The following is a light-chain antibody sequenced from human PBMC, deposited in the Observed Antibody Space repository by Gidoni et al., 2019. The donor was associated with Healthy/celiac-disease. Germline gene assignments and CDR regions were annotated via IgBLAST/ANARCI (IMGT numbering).Light chain of an antibody. CDR3: QQYNSYWT. Sequence: DIQMTQSPPTLSASVGDRVTITCRASQSISSWLAWYQQKPGKAPKLLFYKASSLESGVPSRFSGSGSGTEFTLTISSLQPDDFATYYCQQYNSYWTFGQGTKVEIK. J-gene: IGKJ1*01. CDR1: QSISSW. CDR2: KAS. V-gene: IGKV1-5*03.